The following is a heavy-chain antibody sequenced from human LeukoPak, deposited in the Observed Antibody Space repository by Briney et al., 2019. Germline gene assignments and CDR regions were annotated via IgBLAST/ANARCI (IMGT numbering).Heavy chain of an antibody. V-gene: IGHV3-48*03. CDR1: GFTFSSHE. D-gene: IGHD3-10*01. CDR2: ISGSGSTM. CDR3: ARDIRGSGNYGWFDP. Sequence: GGSLRLSCVASGFTFSSHEMNWFRQAPGKGLEWVSYISGSGSTMFYADSVRGRFTISRDNAKNSLYLQMNSLRDEDTAIYYCARDIRGSGNYGWFDPWGQGTLVTVSS. J-gene: IGHJ5*02.